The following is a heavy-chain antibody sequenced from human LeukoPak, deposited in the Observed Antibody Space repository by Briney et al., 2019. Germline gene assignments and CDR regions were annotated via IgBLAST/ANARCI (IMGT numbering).Heavy chain of an antibody. J-gene: IGHJ4*02. V-gene: IGHV1-2*02. CDR3: ARDMVRGVRALGY. D-gene: IGHD3-10*01. CDR2: INPNSGGT. CDR1: GGTFSSYA. Sequence: ASVKVSCKASGGTFSSYAISWVRQAPGQGLEWMGWINPNSGGTNYAQKFQGRVTMTRDTSISTAYMELSSLRSDDTAVYYCARDMVRGVRALGYWGQGTLVTVSS.